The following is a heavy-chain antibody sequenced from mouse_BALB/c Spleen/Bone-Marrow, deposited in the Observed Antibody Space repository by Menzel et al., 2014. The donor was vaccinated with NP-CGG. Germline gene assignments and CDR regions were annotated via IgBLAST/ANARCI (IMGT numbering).Heavy chain of an antibody. CDR1: GYTFTTYT. J-gene: IGHJ4*01. CDR3: AKRDIYYGYDGNAMDY. D-gene: IGHD2-2*01. CDR2: INPSSGYT. V-gene: IGHV1-4*01. Sequence: QVQLQQSGAELARPGASVKMSCKASGYTFTTYTMHWVKQRPGQGLEWIGYINPSSGYTNYNQKFKDKATLTADKSSSTAYMQLSSLTSEDSAVYFCAKRDIYYGYDGNAMDYWGKGTSVTVSS.